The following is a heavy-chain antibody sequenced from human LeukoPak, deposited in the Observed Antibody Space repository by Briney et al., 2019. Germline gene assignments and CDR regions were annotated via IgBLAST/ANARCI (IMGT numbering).Heavy chain of an antibody. V-gene: IGHV4-39*01. J-gene: IGHJ5*02. CDR1: GGSVISDTYY. CDR2: IHYSEST. CDR3: ARHAKYNYFVP. Sequence: SETLSLTCTVSGGSVISDTYYWGWIRQPPGKGLEWIGSIHYSESTYYTPSLKTRITMSVDTSKNQFSLKLRSVTAADTAVYFCARHAKYNYFVPWGQGTLVTVSS.